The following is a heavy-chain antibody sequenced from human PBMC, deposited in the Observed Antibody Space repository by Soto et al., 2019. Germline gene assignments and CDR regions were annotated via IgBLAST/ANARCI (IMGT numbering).Heavy chain of an antibody. CDR1: GYSFAGYW. D-gene: IGHD3-22*01. CDR3: ARQIYDSDTGPNFQYYFDS. V-gene: IGHV5-10-1*01. J-gene: IGHJ4*02. CDR2: IDPSDSHT. Sequence: GESLKISCKGSGYSFAGYWITWVRQKPGKGLEWMGRIDPSDSHTYYSPSFRGHVTISATKSITTVFLQWSSLGASDTAMYYCARQIYDSDTGPNFQYYFDSWGQGTPVTVSS.